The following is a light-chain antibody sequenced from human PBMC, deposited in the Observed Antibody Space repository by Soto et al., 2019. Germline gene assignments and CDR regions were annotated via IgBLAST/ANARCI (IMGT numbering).Light chain of an antibody. CDR3: QQYGSSPWT. J-gene: IGKJ1*01. Sequence: EVVLTQSPGTLSLSPGERATLSCRASRSVTSSYLAWYQQKPGQAPRLLIYDASSRATGIPDRVSGSGSGTDVTLTISRLEPEDFAVYYCQQYGSSPWTFGQGTKVEIK. CDR2: DAS. CDR1: RSVTSSY. V-gene: IGKV3-20*01.